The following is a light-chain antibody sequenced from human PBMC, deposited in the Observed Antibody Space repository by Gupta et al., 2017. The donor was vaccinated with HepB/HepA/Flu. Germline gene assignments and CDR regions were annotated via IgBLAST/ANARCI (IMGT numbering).Light chain of an antibody. Sequence: QPALTRPGSVCGSPGQSVTITCTGTSSDVGGYYYVSWYQQPPGQAPNVMIYDATSRPAGVSTRFSGSKSGNTASLTISGPQADEASDYYCWPYKSSSIWVFGGGTKLTVL. CDR3: WPYKSSSIWV. V-gene: IGLV2-14*03. CDR2: DAT. CDR1: SSDVGGYYY. J-gene: IGLJ3*02.